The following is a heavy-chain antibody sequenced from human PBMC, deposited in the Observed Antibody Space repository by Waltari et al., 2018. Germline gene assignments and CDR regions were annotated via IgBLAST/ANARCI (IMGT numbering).Heavy chain of an antibody. CDR1: GFSFSIYP. D-gene: IGHD3-3*02. CDR2: ISVNSEYI. Sequence: EVQLVESGGGLVKPGGSLRIYRAASGFSFSIYPMSWFRQAPGKGLEWVAFISVNSEYIFYADSVRGRFTISRDNAKNSLYLQMNMLTAEVTAVYYCASLASIWGQGTLVTVSS. CDR3: ASLASI. J-gene: IGHJ4*02. V-gene: IGHV3-21*02.